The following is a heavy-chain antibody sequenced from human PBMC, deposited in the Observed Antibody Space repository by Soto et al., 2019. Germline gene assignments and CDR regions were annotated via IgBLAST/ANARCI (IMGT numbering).Heavy chain of an antibody. CDR1: GYSFTDCH. D-gene: IGHD2-8*01. J-gene: IGHJ6*01. CDR2: INPKSGGT. CDR3: ARGDCMDCSNGVCSFFYNHDMDV. V-gene: IGHV1-2*04. Sequence: ASVKVSWKDSGYSFTDCHIHWVRQAPGQGLEWLGRINPKSGGTSTAQKFQGWVTMTTDTSISTASMELTRLTSDDTAIYYCARGDCMDCSNGVCSFFYNHDMDVWG.